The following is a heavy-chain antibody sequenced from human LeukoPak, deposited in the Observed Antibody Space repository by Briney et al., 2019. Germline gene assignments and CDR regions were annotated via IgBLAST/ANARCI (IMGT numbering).Heavy chain of an antibody. CDR2: ISAYNGNT. V-gene: IGHV1-18*01. CDR3: ARAGGNGDY. Sequence: ASVTVSFTASAYTFTIYGISWVRQAPGQGDEWMGWISAYNGNTNYAQKLQCRVTMTTDTSTSTAYMELRSLRSDDTAVYYCARAGGNGDYWGQGTLVTVSS. J-gene: IGHJ4*02. D-gene: IGHD4-23*01. CDR1: AYTFTIYG.